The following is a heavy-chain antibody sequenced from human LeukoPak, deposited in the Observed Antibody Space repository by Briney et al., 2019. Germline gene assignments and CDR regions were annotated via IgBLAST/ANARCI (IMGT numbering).Heavy chain of an antibody. J-gene: IGHJ3*02. Sequence: SGPTLVNPTQTLTLTCTFSGFSLSTSGVGVGWIRQPPGKALEWLALIYWDDDKRYSPSLKSRLTITKNTSKNQVVLTMTNMDPVDTATYYCAHSNGVVTPGGGDAFDIWGQGTMVTVSS. V-gene: IGHV2-5*02. CDR1: GFSLSTSGVG. CDR3: AHSNGVVTPGGGDAFDI. CDR2: IYWDDDK. D-gene: IGHD4-23*01.